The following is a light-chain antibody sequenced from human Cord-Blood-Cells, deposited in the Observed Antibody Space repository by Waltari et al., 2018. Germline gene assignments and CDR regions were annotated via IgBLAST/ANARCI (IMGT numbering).Light chain of an antibody. J-gene: IGKJ3*01. Sequence: DIQMTQSPSSLSASVGDRVTITCRASQSISDYLNWYQEKPGKAPKLLIYAASSLQSGVPSRFNGSGSGTDFTLTISRLQPEDFASYYCQQSYSTPFTFGHGTKVDI. CDR1: QSISDY. V-gene: IGKV1-39*01. CDR2: AAS. CDR3: QQSYSTPFT.